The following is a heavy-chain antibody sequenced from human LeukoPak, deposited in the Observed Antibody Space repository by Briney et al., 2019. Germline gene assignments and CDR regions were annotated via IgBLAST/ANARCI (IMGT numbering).Heavy chain of an antibody. CDR1: GYTFTSYD. V-gene: IGHV1-8*03. CDR3: AKGSAVWGSYRSWPEYFQH. Sequence: GASVKVSCKASGYTFTSYDINWVRQATGQGLEWMGWMNPNSGNTGYAQKFQGRVTITRNTSISTAYMELSSLRAEDTAVYYCAKGSAVWGSYRSWPEYFQHWGQAPWSPSPQ. D-gene: IGHD3-16*02. J-gene: IGHJ1*01. CDR2: MNPNSGNT.